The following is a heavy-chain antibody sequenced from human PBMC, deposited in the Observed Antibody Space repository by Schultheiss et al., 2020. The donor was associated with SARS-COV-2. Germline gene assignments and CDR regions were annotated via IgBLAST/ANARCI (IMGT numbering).Heavy chain of an antibody. CDR2: INHSGST. CDR1: GGSFSGYY. V-gene: IGHV4-34*01. J-gene: IGHJ4*02. Sequence: GSLRLSCAVYGGSFSGYYWSWIRQPPGRGLEWIGEINHSGSTNYNPSLKSRVTISVDTSKNQFSLKLSSVTAADTAVYYCARGPYYDSSGYCIHWGQGTLVTVSS. D-gene: IGHD3-22*01. CDR3: ARGPYYDSSGYCIH.